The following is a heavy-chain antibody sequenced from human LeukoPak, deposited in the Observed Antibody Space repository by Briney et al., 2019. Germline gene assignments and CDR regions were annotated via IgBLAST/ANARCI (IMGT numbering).Heavy chain of an antibody. CDR3: ARFQTLYGALDQ. CDR1: GGSISSYY. Sequence: PSETLSLTCTVSGGSISSYYWSWIRQPPGKGLEWIGYIYYSGSTNYNPSLKSRVTISVDTSKNQFSLKLSSVTAADTAVYYCARFQTLYGALDQWGQGTLVTVSS. D-gene: IGHD4-17*01. CDR2: IYYSGST. J-gene: IGHJ4*02. V-gene: IGHV4-59*01.